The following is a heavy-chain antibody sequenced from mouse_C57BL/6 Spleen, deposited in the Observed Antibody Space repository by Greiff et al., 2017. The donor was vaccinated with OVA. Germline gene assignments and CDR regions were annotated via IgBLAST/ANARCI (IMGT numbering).Heavy chain of an antibody. CDR3: ARHPHYGSSPYYAMDY. CDR2: ISNLAYSI. J-gene: IGHJ4*01. CDR1: GFTFSDYG. V-gene: IGHV5-15*01. D-gene: IGHD1-1*01. Sequence: EVQGVESGGGLVQPGGSLKLSCAASGFTFSDYGMAWVRQAPRKGPEWVAFISNLAYSIYYADTVTGRFTISRENAKNTLYLEMSSLRSEDTAMNYCARHPHYGSSPYYAMDYWGQGTSVTVSS.